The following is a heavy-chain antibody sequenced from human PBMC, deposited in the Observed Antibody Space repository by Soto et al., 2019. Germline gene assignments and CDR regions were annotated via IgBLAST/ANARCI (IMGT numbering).Heavy chain of an antibody. Sequence: QVQLQQWGAGLLKPSETLSLTCAVYGGSFSGYYWSWIRQPPGKGLEWIGEINHSGSTNYNPSLTSRVIISVGPPNYRFSLKLSSVTAADTAVYYCARGPIAVAGTEVFDYWGQGTLVTVSS. D-gene: IGHD6-19*01. V-gene: IGHV4-34*01. J-gene: IGHJ4*02. CDR3: ARGPIAVAGTEVFDY. CDR2: INHSGST. CDR1: GGSFSGYY.